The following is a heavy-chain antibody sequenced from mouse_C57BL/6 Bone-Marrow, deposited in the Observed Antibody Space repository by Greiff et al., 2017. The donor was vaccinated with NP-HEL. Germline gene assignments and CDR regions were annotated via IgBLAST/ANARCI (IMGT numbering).Heavy chain of an antibody. CDR2: IDPNSGGT. Sequence: QVHVKQPGAELVKPGASVKLSCKASGYTFTSYWMHWVKQRPGRGLEWIGMIDPNSGGTKYNEKFKSKATLTVDKPSSTAYMQRSSRTSEDSAVYYYARGRRWDYFDYWGQGTTLTVSS. J-gene: IGHJ2*01. CDR3: ARGRRWDYFDY. D-gene: IGHD1-1*01. V-gene: IGHV1-72*01. CDR1: GYTFTSYW.